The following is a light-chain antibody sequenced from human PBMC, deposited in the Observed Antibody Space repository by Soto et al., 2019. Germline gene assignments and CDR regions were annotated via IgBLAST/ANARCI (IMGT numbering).Light chain of an antibody. V-gene: IGKV3-15*01. CDR3: QQYNDWPLT. Sequence: EIIMTQSPVTLSVSPGERATLSCRASQSVSSNLAWYQQKPGQAPSLLIYGAFTRATGIPARFSGTGSGTEFTRTISSLQSEDFALYYCQQYNDWPLTFGQGTKVDI. CDR2: GAF. J-gene: IGKJ1*01. CDR1: QSVSSN.